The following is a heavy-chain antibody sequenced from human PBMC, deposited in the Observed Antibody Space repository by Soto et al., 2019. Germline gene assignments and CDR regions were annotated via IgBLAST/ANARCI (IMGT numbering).Heavy chain of an antibody. CDR2: IIPIFGTA. CDR1: GGTFSSYA. V-gene: IGHV1-69*01. CDR3: ARGSQLVHFYFDY. D-gene: IGHD6-6*01. Sequence: SVKVSCKASGGTFSSYAISWVRQAPGQGLEWMGGIIPIFGTANYAQKFQGRVTITADESTSTAYMELSSLRSEGTAVYYCARGSQLVHFYFDYWGQGTLVTVSS. J-gene: IGHJ4*02.